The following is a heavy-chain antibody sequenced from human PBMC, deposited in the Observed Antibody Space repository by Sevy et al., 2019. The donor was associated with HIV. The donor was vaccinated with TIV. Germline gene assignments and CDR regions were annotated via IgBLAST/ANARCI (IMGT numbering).Heavy chain of an antibody. J-gene: IGHJ3*02. D-gene: IGHD6-13*01. V-gene: IGHV4-39*01. CDR1: GGSISSSSYY. Sequence: SETLSLTCTVSGGSISSSSYYWGWIRQPPGKGLEWIGSIYYSGSTYYNPSLKSRVTISVDTSKNQFSLKLSSVTAADTAVYYCARQRGSSWYVAFDIWCQGTMVTVSS. CDR2: IYYSGST. CDR3: ARQRGSSWYVAFDI.